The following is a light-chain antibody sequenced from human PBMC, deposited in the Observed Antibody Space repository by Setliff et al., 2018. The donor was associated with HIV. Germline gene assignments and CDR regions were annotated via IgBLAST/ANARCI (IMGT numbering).Light chain of an antibody. Sequence: ALTQPASVSGSPGQSITISCTGTSSDVGGYNYVSWYQQHPGKAPKLMIYDVSDRPSGVSNRFSGSKSGNTASLTISGLQAEDEADYYCSSYTSSITFYVFGTGTKVTV. CDR3: SSYTSSITFYV. V-gene: IGLV2-14*03. CDR2: DVS. J-gene: IGLJ1*01. CDR1: SSDVGGYNY.